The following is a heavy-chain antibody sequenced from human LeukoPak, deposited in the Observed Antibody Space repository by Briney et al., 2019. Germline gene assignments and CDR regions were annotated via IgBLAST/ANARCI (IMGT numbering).Heavy chain of an antibody. Sequence: ASVRVSCKTSNYIFASYGISWLRQAPGQGLEWMGWISTYNGDTKFAQNLQGRLTVTTDTSTRTVYMELRSLRSDDTAVYYCARAGRTSTGVFDNWGQGTLVIVSS. CDR3: ARAGRTSTGVFDN. CDR2: ISTYNGDT. J-gene: IGHJ4*02. V-gene: IGHV1-18*04. D-gene: IGHD2-2*01. CDR1: NYIFASYG.